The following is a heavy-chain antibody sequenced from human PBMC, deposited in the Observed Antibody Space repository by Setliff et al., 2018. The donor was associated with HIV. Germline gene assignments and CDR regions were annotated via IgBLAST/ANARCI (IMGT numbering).Heavy chain of an antibody. J-gene: IGHJ4*02. CDR2: INHSGST. D-gene: IGHD5-12*01. CDR1: GGSFSGYY. Sequence: SETLSLTCAVYGGSFSGYYWSWIRQPPGKGLEWIGEINHSGSTNYNPSLKSRVTILVDTSKNQFSLKLSSVTAADTAVYYCVREAGASGGFDRADFDYWGQGTLVTVSS. V-gene: IGHV4-34*01. CDR3: VREAGASGGFDRADFDY.